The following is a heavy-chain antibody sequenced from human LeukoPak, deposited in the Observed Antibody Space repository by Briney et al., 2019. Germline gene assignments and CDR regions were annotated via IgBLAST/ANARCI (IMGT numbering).Heavy chain of an antibody. D-gene: IGHD1-26*01. Sequence: PSETLSLTRTVSGGSISSFYWSWIRQPPGKGLDLIGYIYYSGSTNYNPSLNSRVTISVDTSKNQFSLKLSSVTAADTAVYYCARVRGSYPYYFDYWGQGTLVTVSS. CDR2: IYYSGST. CDR3: ARVRGSYPYYFDY. V-gene: IGHV4-59*01. CDR1: GGSISSFY. J-gene: IGHJ4*02.